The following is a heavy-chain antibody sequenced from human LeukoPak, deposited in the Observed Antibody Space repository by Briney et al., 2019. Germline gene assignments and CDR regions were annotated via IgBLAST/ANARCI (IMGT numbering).Heavy chain of an antibody. V-gene: IGHV5-10-1*01. J-gene: IGHJ4*02. D-gene: IGHD6-19*01. CDR1: DSPFTSYS. CDR2: IDPSDSYT. Sequence: GESLEISCQGSDSPFTSYSISGARQLPGKGLEWMGRIDPSDSYTVYSPSFQGHVTISADKSINTAYLQWSSLKASDTAMYYCARHALGGSGWYYFDYWGQGTLVTVSS. CDR3: ARHALGGSGWYYFDY.